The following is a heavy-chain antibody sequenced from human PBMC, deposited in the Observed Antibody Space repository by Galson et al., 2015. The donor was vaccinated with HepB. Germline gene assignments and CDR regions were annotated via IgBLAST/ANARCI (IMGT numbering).Heavy chain of an antibody. J-gene: IGHJ4*02. D-gene: IGHD4-23*01. CDR1: GFTFSSYS. CDR2: ISGSGGST. CDR3: ARARGWLLHSFDY. V-gene: IGHV3-23*01. Sequence: SLRLSCAASGFTFSSYSMNWVRQAPGKGLEWVSSISGSGGSTYYADSVKGRFTISRDNSKNTLYLQMNSLRAEDTAVYNCARARGWLLHSFDYWGQGTLVTVSS.